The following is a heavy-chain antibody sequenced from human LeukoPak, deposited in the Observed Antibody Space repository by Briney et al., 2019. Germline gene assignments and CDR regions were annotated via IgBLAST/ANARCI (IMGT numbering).Heavy chain of an antibody. CDR2: IYTSGAI. CDR1: GGSINSGNYY. J-gene: IGHJ4*02. CDR3: AAMIGYFDY. D-gene: IGHD3-22*01. V-gene: IGHV4-61*02. Sequence: SETLSLICTVSGGSINSGNYYWTWIRQPAGKRLEYIGRIYTSGAINYSPSLKSRVTISVDTSKNQISLKLNSVTAADTAVYYCAAMIGYFDYWGQGTLVTVSS.